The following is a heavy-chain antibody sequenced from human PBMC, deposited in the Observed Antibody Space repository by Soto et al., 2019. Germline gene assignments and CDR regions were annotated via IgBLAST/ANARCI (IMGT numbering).Heavy chain of an antibody. CDR1: GGSISSGDYY. CDR2: IYYSGST. V-gene: IGHV4-30-4*01. J-gene: IGHJ3*02. D-gene: IGHD2-21*02. Sequence: QVQLQESGPGLVKPSQTLSLTCTVSGGSISSGDYYWSWIRQPPGKGLEWIGYIYYSGSTYYNPSLKSRVTISVDTSKNQVSLKLSSVTAADTAVYYCARGGACGGDCYSEDAFDIWGQGTMVTVSS. CDR3: ARGGACGGDCYSEDAFDI.